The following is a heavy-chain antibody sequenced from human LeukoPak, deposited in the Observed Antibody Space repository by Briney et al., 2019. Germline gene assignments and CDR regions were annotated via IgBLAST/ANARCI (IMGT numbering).Heavy chain of an antibody. CDR1: GYTFTDFG. J-gene: IGHJ5*02. CDR2: INPNSGGT. CDR3: ARDLPDSSGYRWFDP. Sequence: ASVKVSCKASGYTFTDFGISWVRQAPGQGLEWMGWINPNSGGTNYAQKFQGRVTMTRDTSISTAYMELSRLRSDDTAVYYCARDLPDSSGYRWFDPWGQGTLVTVSS. D-gene: IGHD3-22*01. V-gene: IGHV1-2*02.